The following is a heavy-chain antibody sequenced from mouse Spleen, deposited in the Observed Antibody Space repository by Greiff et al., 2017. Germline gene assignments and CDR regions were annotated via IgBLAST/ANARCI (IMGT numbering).Heavy chain of an antibody. Sequence: VQLQQSGAELVRPGASVTLSCKASGSTFTDYAMHWVKQTPVHGLEWIGAIDPETGGTAYNQKFKGKALLTADKSSSTAYMELRSLTSEDSAVDYCTRADSYYSCDVGDWGQGTLVTVSA. CDR2: IDPETGGT. D-gene: IGHD2-12*01. V-gene: IGHV1-15*01. CDR1: GSTFTDYA. CDR3: TRADSYYSCDVGD. J-gene: IGHJ3*01.